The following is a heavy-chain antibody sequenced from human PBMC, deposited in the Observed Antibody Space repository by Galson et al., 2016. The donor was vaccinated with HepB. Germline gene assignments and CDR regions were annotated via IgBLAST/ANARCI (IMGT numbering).Heavy chain of an antibody. Sequence: SVKVSCKASDYIFTSYAMNWLRQAPGQGLEWMGRINTKTGNPTYAQGFTGRFVFSLDTSVNTAYLQISSLKAEDTAVYYCAITIAARPNNWFDPWGQRSLVTVSS. J-gene: IGHJ5*02. CDR2: INTKTGNP. V-gene: IGHV7-4-1*02. CDR1: DYIFTSYA. D-gene: IGHD6-6*01. CDR3: AITIAARPNNWFDP.